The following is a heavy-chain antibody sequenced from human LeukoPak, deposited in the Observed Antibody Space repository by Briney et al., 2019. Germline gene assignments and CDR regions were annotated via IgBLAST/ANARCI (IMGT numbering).Heavy chain of an antibody. D-gene: IGHD6-13*01. CDR1: GFTFSSYW. Sequence: GGSLRLSCAASGFTFSSYWMSWVRQAPGKGLEWVANIKQDGSEKYYVDSVKGRFTISRDNAKNSLYLQMNSLRAEDTAVYYCARGYSSSWSGMDVWGQGTTVTVSS. V-gene: IGHV3-7*01. CDR2: IKQDGSEK. CDR3: ARGYSSSWSGMDV. J-gene: IGHJ6*02.